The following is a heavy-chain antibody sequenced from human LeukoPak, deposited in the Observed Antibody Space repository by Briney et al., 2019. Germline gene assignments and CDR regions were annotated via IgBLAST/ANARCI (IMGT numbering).Heavy chain of an antibody. CDR2: MNPNSGNA. D-gene: IGHD1-26*01. CDR1: GYTFTNYD. Sequence: ASVKVSCKASGYTFTNYDINWVRQASGQGLEWVGWMNPNSGNAGFAQKFKGRITMTGDTTTNTAYMEVFSLTSDDTAIYYCATQRWEKLHGSYYYDGMDVWGQGTTVTVS. J-gene: IGHJ6*02. V-gene: IGHV1-8*02. CDR3: ATQRWEKLHGSYYYDGMDV.